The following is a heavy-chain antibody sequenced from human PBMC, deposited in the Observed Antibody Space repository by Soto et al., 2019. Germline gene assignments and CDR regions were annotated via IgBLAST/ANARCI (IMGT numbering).Heavy chain of an antibody. Sequence: QVQLVQSGAEMKKPGSSVKVSCQSSGGTFNTYAMNWVRQAPGQGPEWMGDISPMFGAANYAPKFQGRVTITADESTATSYMQLSSLTPEDTDLYFCAREVQVHTPAFVYWGQGTLVTVSS. CDR3: AREVQVHTPAFVY. CDR1: GGTFNTYA. CDR2: ISPMFGAA. D-gene: IGHD3-10*01. J-gene: IGHJ4*02. V-gene: IGHV1-69*19.